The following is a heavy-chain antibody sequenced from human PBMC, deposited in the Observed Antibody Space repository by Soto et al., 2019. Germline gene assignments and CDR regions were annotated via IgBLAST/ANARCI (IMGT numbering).Heavy chain of an antibody. CDR3: ARVVDCSGGSCYGVDY. CDR2: IYYSGST. D-gene: IGHD2-15*01. V-gene: IGHV4-31*03. J-gene: IGHJ4*02. Sequence: SETLSLTCTVSGCSISSGGYYWSWIRQHPGKGLEWIGYIYYSGSTYYNPSLKSRVTISVDTSKNQFSLKLSSVTAADTAVYYCARVVDCSGGSCYGVDYWGQGTLVTVSS. CDR1: GCSISSGGYY.